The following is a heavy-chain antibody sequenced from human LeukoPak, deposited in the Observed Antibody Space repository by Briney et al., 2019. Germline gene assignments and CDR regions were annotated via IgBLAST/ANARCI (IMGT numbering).Heavy chain of an antibody. CDR1: GGSFSGYY. CDR3: ARGLRGGGGATIYFDY. J-gene: IGHJ4*02. V-gene: IGHV4-34*01. CDR2: INHSGST. Sequence: SETLSLTCAVYGGSFSGYYWSWIRQPPGKGLEWIGEINHSGSTNYNPSLKSRVTISVDTSKNQFSPKLSSVTAADTAVYYCARGLRGGGGATIYFDYWGQGTLVTVSS. D-gene: IGHD1-26*01.